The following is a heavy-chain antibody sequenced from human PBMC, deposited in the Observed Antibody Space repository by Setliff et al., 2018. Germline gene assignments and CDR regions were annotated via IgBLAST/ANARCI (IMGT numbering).Heavy chain of an antibody. Sequence: ASVKVSCKASGYTFNSYDINWVRQATGQGLEWMGWMNPNSGNTGYAQKFQGRVTMTRNTSISTAYMDLSSLRFEDTAVYYCARAQSWSGGPYYFDNWGQGTLVTVSS. CDR2: MNPNSGNT. V-gene: IGHV1-8*02. D-gene: IGHD3-3*01. CDR1: GYTFNSYD. CDR3: ARAQSWSGGPYYFDN. J-gene: IGHJ4*02.